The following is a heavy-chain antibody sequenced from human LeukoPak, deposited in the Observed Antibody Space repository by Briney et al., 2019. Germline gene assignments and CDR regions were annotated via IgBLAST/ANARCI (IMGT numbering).Heavy chain of an antibody. CDR3: ARTGYCSGGSCGRDWFDP. Sequence: ASVKVSCKAFGYTFTSYGISWVRQAPGQGLEWMGWISAYNGNTNYAQKLQGRVTMTTDTSTSTAYMELRSLRSDDTAVYYCARTGYCSGGSCGRDWFDPWGQGTLVTVSS. CDR2: ISAYNGNT. V-gene: IGHV1-18*01. J-gene: IGHJ5*02. D-gene: IGHD2-15*01. CDR1: GYTFTSYG.